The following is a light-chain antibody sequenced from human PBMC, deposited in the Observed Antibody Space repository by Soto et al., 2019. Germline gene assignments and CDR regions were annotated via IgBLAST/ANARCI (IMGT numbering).Light chain of an antibody. CDR2: KAS. V-gene: IGKV1-5*03. CDR1: QSISDL. CDR3: QQYNGYWT. Sequence: DIQMTQSTSTLSASVGARVTITCRASQSISDLLAWYQQKPGKPPKLLIYKASSLKSGVPSRFSGSGSGTEYTLTISSLQPDDFASYYCQQYNGYWTFGQGTKVEIK. J-gene: IGKJ1*01.